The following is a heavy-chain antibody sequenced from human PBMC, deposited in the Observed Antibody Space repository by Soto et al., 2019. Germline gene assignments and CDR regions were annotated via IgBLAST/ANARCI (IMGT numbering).Heavy chain of an antibody. Sequence: PSETLSLTCAVYGGSFSGYYWSWIRQPPGKGLEWIGEINHSGSTNYNPSLKSRVTISVDTSKNQFSLKLSSVTAADTAVYYCARGRPYDYGDYRNSLRANWFDPWGQGTLVTVSS. CDR1: GGSFSGYY. J-gene: IGHJ5*02. CDR3: ARGRPYDYGDYRNSLRANWFDP. D-gene: IGHD4-17*01. CDR2: INHSGST. V-gene: IGHV4-34*01.